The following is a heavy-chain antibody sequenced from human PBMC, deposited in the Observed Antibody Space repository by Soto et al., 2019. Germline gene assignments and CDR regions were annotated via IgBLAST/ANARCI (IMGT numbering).Heavy chain of an antibody. D-gene: IGHD5-12*01. CDR3: ARGSVASGFWDLDY. J-gene: IGHJ4*02. CDR1: GYTFTSYD. V-gene: IGHV1-8*01. CDR2: MNPNSGNT. Sequence: QVQLVQSGAEVKKPGASVKVSCKASGYTFTSYDINWVRQATGQGLEWMGWMNPNSGNTGYAQKFQGRVTMTRNTSISTAYMELSSLRSEDTAVYFCARGSVASGFWDLDYWGQGTLVTVSS.